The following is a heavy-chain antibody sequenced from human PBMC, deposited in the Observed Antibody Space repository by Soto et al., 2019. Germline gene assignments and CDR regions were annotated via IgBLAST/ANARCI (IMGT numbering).Heavy chain of an antibody. CDR3: ATTSYSSSRIREEYFQH. J-gene: IGHJ1*01. CDR1: GGTFSSYA. CDR2: IVPIFGTA. Sequence: SVKVSCKASGGTFSSYAISWVRQAPGQGLEWMGGIVPIFGTANYAQKFQGRVTITADESTSTAYMELSSLRSEDTAVYYCATTSYSSSRIREEYFQHWGQGTLVTVSS. D-gene: IGHD6-6*01. V-gene: IGHV1-69*13.